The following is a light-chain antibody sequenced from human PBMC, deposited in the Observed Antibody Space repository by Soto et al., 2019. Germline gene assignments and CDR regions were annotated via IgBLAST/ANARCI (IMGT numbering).Light chain of an antibody. Sequence: EIVMTQSPGTLSVSPGERATLSCRASQSVSSNLAWYQQKPGQAPRLLIYGASTRATGIPARFSGSGYGTEFTLTISSLQSEDFAVYYCQQYNDWLFTFGQGTKLEIK. CDR2: GAS. J-gene: IGKJ2*01. CDR3: QQYNDWLFT. V-gene: IGKV3-15*01. CDR1: QSVSSN.